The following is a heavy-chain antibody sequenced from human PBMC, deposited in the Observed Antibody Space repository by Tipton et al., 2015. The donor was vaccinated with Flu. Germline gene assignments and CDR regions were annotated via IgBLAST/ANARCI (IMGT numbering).Heavy chain of an antibody. CDR1: GGFISSYY. V-gene: IGHV4-59*01. CDR3: ARAPDSIVGATVFDY. CDR2: IYYSGST. Sequence: LRLSCTVSGGFISSYYWSWIRQPPGKGLEWIGYIYYSGSTNYNPSLKSRVTISVDTSKNQFSLKLSSVTAADTAVYYCARAPDSIVGATVFDYWGQGTLVTVSS. D-gene: IGHD1-26*01. J-gene: IGHJ4*02.